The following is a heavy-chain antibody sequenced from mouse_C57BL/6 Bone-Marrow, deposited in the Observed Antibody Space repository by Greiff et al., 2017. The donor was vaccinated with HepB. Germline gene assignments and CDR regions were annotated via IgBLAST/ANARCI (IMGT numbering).Heavy chain of an antibody. V-gene: IGHV3-6*01. CDR3: ARGNYGKDY. CDR1: GYSITSGYY. D-gene: IGHD1-1*01. J-gene: IGHJ2*01. CDR2: ISYDGSN. Sequence: EVKLMESGPGLVKPSQSLSLTCSVTGYSITSGYYWNWIRQFPGNKLEWMGYISYDGSNNYNPSLKNRISITRDTSKNQFFLKLNSVTTEDTATYYCARGNYGKDYWGQVTTLTVSS.